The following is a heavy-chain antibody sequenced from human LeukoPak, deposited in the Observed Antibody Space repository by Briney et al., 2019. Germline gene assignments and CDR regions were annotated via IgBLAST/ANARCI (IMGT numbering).Heavy chain of an antibody. CDR2: IIPIFGTA. D-gene: IGHD3-22*01. CDR1: GGTFSSYA. V-gene: IGHV1-69*01. J-gene: IGHJ3*02. Sequence: ASVKVSCKASGGTFSSYAISWVRQAPGQGLEWMGGIIPIFGTANYAQKFQGRVTITADESTSTAYMELSSLRSEDTAVYYCATEGVTMIVVPADDAFDIWGQGTMVTVSS. CDR3: ATEGVTMIVVPADDAFDI.